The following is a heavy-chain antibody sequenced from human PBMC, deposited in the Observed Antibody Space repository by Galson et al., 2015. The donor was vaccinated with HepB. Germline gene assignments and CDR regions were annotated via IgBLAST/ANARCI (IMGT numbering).Heavy chain of an antibody. J-gene: IGHJ4*02. CDR1: GFTFSSYG. D-gene: IGHD3-10*01. Sequence: SLRLSCAASGFTFSSYGMHWVRQAPGKGLEWVAVIWYDGSNKYYADSVKGRFTISRDNSKNTLYLQMNSLRAEDTAVYYCARGEGITMVRGTIDYWGQGTLVTVSS. V-gene: IGHV3-33*08. CDR2: IWYDGSNK. CDR3: ARGEGITMVRGTIDY.